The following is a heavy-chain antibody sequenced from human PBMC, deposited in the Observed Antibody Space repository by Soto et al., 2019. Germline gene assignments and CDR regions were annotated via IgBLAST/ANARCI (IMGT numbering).Heavy chain of an antibody. Sequence: PSETLSLTCTVSSGSITSGDYFWGWIRQPPGKGLEFIGSIHSSGGSYYSPSLKSRVSISMDKSKNQFSLKASDSAMYFCARSYCLPNSCYNGHFDYWGRGTLVTVSS. CDR3: LPNSCYNGHFDY. D-gene: IGHD2-2*02. J-gene: IGHJ4*01. V-gene: IGHV4-39*07. CDR2: IHSSGGS. CDR1: SGSITSGDYF.